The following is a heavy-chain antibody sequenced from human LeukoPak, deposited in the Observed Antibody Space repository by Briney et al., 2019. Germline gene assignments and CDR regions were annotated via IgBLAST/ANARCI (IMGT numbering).Heavy chain of an antibody. CDR3: ARRPYYYYGMDV. Sequence: SETLSLTCTVSGGSISSYYWSWIRQPPGKGLEWIGYIYYSGSTNYNPSLKSRVTISVDTSKNQFSLKLSSVTAADTAVYYCARRPYYYYGMDVWGQGTTVTVSS. CDR1: GGSISSYY. CDR2: IYYSGST. V-gene: IGHV4-59*08. J-gene: IGHJ6*02.